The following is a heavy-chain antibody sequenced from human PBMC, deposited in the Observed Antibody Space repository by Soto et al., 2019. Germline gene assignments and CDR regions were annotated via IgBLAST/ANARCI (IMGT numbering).Heavy chain of an antibody. CDR2: IKQDGSEK. D-gene: IGHD2-2*01. CDR3: ARVRGRYCSSTSCDYYYMDV. CDR1: GFTFSSYW. J-gene: IGHJ6*03. V-gene: IGHV3-7*05. Sequence: GGSLRLSCAASGFTFSSYWMSWVCQAPGKGLEWVANIKQDGSEKYYVDSVKGRFTISRDNAKNTLYLQMNSLRAEDTAVYYWARVRGRYCSSTSCDYYYMDVWGKGTTVTVSS.